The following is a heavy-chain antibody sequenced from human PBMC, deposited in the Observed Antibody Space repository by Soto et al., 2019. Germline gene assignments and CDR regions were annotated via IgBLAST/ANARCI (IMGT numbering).Heavy chain of an antibody. J-gene: IGHJ5*02. Sequence: QLQLVQSGAEVERPGASVRVSCKAYGYPFSKYGISWIRQAPGQGLEWMGWIKSDNGDTNYAQKFHGRVTMTTDTSSNTSYMEQRSLGSDDTAVYYCASSYGSGFDPWGQGTLVSVSS. V-gene: IGHV1-18*04. D-gene: IGHD3-10*01. CDR3: ASSYGSGFDP. CDR1: GYPFSKYG. CDR2: IKSDNGDT.